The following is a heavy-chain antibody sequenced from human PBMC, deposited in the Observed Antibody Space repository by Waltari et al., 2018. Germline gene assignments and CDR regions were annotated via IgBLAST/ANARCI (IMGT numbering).Heavy chain of an antibody. CDR2: MNPNSGNT. D-gene: IGHD3-16*02. V-gene: IGHV1-8*03. J-gene: IGHJ6*03. CDR3: ARGLYPGGVYYYYYYMDV. Sequence: QVQLVQSGAEVKKPGASVKVSCKASGYTFTRYDINWVRQATGQGLEWMGWMNPNSGNTGYAQKFQGRVTITRNTSISTAYMELSSLRSEDTAVYYCARGLYPGGVYYYYYYMDVWGKGTTVTVSS. CDR1: GYTFTRYD.